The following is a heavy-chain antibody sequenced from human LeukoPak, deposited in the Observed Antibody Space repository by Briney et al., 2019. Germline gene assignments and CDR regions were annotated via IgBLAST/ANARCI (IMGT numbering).Heavy chain of an antibody. V-gene: IGHV3-21*01. D-gene: IGHD3-22*01. Sequence: GGSLRLSCAASGFIFSTYSMTWVRQAPGKGLGWVSSINDRGSYIYYADLAKGRFTISRDNAKNTLYLQMNSLRAEDTAVYYCARIKGDYDSSGIDYWGQGTLVTVSS. J-gene: IGHJ4*02. CDR1: GFIFSTYS. CDR3: ARIKGDYDSSGIDY. CDR2: INDRGSYI.